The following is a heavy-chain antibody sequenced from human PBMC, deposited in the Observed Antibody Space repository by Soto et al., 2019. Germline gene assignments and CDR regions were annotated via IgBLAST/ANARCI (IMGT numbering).Heavy chain of an antibody. J-gene: IGHJ4*02. CDR3: ARSGFGSGSYDY. V-gene: IGHV3-64*01. CDR2: ISSNGGST. Sequence: EVQLVESGGGLVQPGGSLRLSCAASGFTFSSYAMHWVRQAPGKGLEYVSAISSNGGSTYYANSVKGRFTISRDNSKNTLYLQMGSLRAEDMAVYYCARSGFGSGSYDYWGQGTLVTVSS. CDR1: GFTFSSYA. D-gene: IGHD3-10*01.